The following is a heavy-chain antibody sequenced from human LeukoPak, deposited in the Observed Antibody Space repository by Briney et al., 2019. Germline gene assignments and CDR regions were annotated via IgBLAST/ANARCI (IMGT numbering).Heavy chain of an antibody. V-gene: IGHV4-59*01. D-gene: IGHD3-9*01. J-gene: IGHJ4*02. CDR3: ARAPGIMTGYWRFDY. CDR2: IYYSGST. CDR1: GASISSYY. Sequence: PSETLSLTCTVSGASISSYYWTWIRQPPGKGLEWIGYIYYSGSTNYNPSLKSRVTMSVDTSKNQFSLKLTSVTDADTAVYYCARAPGIMTGYWRFDYWGQGTLVTASS.